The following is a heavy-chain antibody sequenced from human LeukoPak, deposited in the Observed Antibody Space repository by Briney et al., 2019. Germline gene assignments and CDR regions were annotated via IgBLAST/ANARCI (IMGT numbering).Heavy chain of an antibody. CDR2: IIPILGIA. V-gene: IGHV1-69*04. D-gene: IGHD3-3*01. CDR1: GYTFTSYA. Sequence: ASVKVSCKASGYTFTSYAISWVRQAPGQGLEWMGRIIPILGIANYAQKFQGRVTITADKSTSTAYMELSSLRSEDTAVYYCARAPFFGVVTGWEYYYYMDVWGKGTTVTVSS. J-gene: IGHJ6*03. CDR3: ARAPFFGVVTGWEYYYYMDV.